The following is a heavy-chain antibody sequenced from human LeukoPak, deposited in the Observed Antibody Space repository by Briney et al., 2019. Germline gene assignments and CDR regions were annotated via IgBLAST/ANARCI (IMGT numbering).Heavy chain of an antibody. Sequence: SETLSLTYAVYGGSFSGYYWSWIRQPPGKGLEWIGEINHSGSTNYNPSLKSRVTISVDTSKNQFSLKLSSVTAADTAVYYCARVLGGSYYTPIDAFDIWGQGTMVTVSS. V-gene: IGHV4-34*01. D-gene: IGHD1-26*01. CDR1: GGSFSGYY. CDR2: INHSGST. CDR3: ARVLGGSYYTPIDAFDI. J-gene: IGHJ3*02.